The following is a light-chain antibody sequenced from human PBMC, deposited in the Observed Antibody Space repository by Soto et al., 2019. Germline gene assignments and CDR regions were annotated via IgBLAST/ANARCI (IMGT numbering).Light chain of an antibody. CDR2: EVS. V-gene: IGLV2-23*02. Sequence: LTQPASVSGSPGQSITISCTGTSSDVGSYNLVSWYQQHPGKAPKLMIYEVSKRPSGVSNRFSGFKSGNTASLTISGLQAEDEADYYCCSYAGSSTFDVVFGGGTKVTVL. CDR3: CSYAGSSTFDVV. CDR1: SSDVGSYNL. J-gene: IGLJ2*01.